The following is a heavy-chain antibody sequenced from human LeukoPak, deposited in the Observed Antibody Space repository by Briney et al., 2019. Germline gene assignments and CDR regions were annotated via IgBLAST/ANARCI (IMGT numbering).Heavy chain of an antibody. D-gene: IGHD2-21*02. CDR2: SYYSGSGT. CDR1: GSNFTSHC. J-gene: IGHJ3*01. V-gene: IGHV5-51*01. Sequence: ASALQSSTNAAGSNFTSHCNWRGRRLPGGDVEWWGISYYSGSGTNQSPSLRSQVTISVDKSINPSSLQWNSMKAADTAVYYCARGHHVVVATATGASDAFDLWGQGTMVTVSS. CDR3: ARGHHVVVATATGASDAFDL.